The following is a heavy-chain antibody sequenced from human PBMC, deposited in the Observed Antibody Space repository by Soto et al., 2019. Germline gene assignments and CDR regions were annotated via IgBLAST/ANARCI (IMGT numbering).Heavy chain of an antibody. CDR2: ISNNSSHE. CDR3: VPNFDY. Sequence: QVEVVQSGGGVVQPGKSVRLSCKASGFIFSDYGVHWARQAPGKGLQWVAFISNNSSHEYYADSVKGRFTISRDNSQNTVYLHLKCLRPADPAVYYCVPNFDYWGQGTRVNVS. CDR1: GFIFSDYG. J-gene: IGHJ4*02. V-gene: IGHV3-30*03.